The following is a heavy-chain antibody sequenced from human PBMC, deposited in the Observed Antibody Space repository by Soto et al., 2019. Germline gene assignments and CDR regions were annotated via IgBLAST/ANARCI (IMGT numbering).Heavy chain of an antibody. CDR1: GGTFSSYR. Sequence: SVKVSCKASGGTFSSYRINWVRQAPGQGLEWVGGIVPIYRIADYAQKFQGRVTITADESARTSYMELRSLKSQDTAVYYCVRDSGAKLSSSWGQGTLVTVSS. J-gene: IGHJ4*02. CDR3: VRDSGAKLSSS. D-gene: IGHD6-13*01. CDR2: IVPIYRIA. V-gene: IGHV1-69*13.